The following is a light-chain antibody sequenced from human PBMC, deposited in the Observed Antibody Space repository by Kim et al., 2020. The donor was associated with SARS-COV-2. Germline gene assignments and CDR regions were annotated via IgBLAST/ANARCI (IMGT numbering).Light chain of an antibody. CDR1: SGAIAAFY. V-gene: IGLV6-57*03. CDR3: QSSDSTNLWV. J-gene: IGLJ3*02. CDR2: GAN. Sequence: LTQPPSVSGSPGRTVTISCTRTSGAIAAFYVQWYQQRPGSAPTTVIFGANERPSGVPDRFSASVAQSSGSASLTISGLKTEDEADYYCQSSDSTNLWVFGGGTRLTVL.